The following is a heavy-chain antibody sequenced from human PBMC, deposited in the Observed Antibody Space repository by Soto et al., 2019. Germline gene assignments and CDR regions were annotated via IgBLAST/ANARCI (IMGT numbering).Heavy chain of an antibody. CDR3: AADGEDHGSSWYLRYYYYGMDV. D-gene: IGHD6-13*01. Sequence: SVKVSCKASGFTFTSPAVQWVRQARGQRLEWIGWIVVGSGNTNYAQKFQERVTITRDMSTSTAYMELSSLRSEDTAVYYCAADGEDHGSSWYLRYYYYGMDVWG. CDR2: IVVGSGNT. J-gene: IGHJ6*02. CDR1: GFTFTSPA. V-gene: IGHV1-58*01.